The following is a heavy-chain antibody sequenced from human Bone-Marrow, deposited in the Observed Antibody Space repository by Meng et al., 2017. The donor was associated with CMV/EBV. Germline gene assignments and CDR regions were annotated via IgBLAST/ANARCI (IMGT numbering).Heavy chain of an antibody. D-gene: IGHD3-3*01. CDR1: GYTFTSYG. J-gene: IGHJ6*02. Sequence: ASVKVSCKASGYTFTSYGISWVRQAPGQGLEWMGWISAYNGNTNYAQKLQGRVTMTTDTFTNTAYMELRSLRSDDTAVYYCARGSDFWRGYYLAARYYYGMDVWGQGTTVTVSS. V-gene: IGHV1-18*01. CDR3: ARGSDFWRGYYLAARYYYGMDV. CDR2: ISAYNGNT.